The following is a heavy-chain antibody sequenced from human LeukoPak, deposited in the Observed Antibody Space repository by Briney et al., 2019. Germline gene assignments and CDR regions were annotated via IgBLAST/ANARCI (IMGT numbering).Heavy chain of an antibody. CDR1: GGSISSYS. V-gene: IGHV4-59*13. CDR2: ISYSGST. D-gene: IGHD2-2*01. Sequence: PSETLSLTCTASGGSISSYSWSWIRQPPGKGLEWIGYISYSGSTSYNPSLKSRVTISVDTSKNQFSLKLSSVTAADTAVYYCARVTVYCSSASCKEFDYWGQGTLVTVSS. CDR3: ARVTVYCSSASCKEFDY. J-gene: IGHJ4*02.